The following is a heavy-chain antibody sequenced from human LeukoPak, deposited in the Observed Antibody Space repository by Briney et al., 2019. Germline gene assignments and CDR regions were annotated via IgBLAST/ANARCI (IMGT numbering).Heavy chain of an antibody. CDR3: ARGDYYGSGSLFDY. CDR2: INTNTGNP. CDR1: GYTFTGYY. D-gene: IGHD3-10*01. J-gene: IGHJ4*02. V-gene: IGHV7-4-1*02. Sequence: ASVKVSCEASGYTFTGYYMHWVRQAPGQGLEWMGWINTNTGNPTYAQGFTGRFVFSLDTSVSTAYLQISSLKAEDTAVYYCARGDYYGSGSLFDYWGQGTLVTVSS.